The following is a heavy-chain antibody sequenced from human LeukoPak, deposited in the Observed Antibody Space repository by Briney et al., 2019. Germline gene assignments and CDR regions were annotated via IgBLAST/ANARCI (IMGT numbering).Heavy chain of an antibody. J-gene: IGHJ3*02. CDR3: ARARARWAFDI. D-gene: IGHD4-23*01. CDR1: GFTFSDYA. Sequence: PGGSLRLSCTASGFTFSDYAMNWVRQAPGKGLEWVSSISSSSSYIYYADSVKGRFTISRDNAKNSLYLQMNSLRAEDTAVYYCARARARWAFDIWGQGTMVTVSS. CDR2: ISSSSSYI. V-gene: IGHV3-21*01.